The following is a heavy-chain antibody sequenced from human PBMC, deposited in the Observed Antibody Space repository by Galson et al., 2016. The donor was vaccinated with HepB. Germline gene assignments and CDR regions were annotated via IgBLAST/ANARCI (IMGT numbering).Heavy chain of an antibody. CDR3: ASGYYYDSSGYYSDF. CDR1: AFTFNNYA. Sequence: SLRLSCAVSAFTFNNYAMHWVRQAPGKGLEWVAFISYAGINKYYSASLKGRFAISRDNSRNTLSLQMNSLNAEDTAVYYCASGYYYDSSGYYSDFWGQGTLVTVSS. J-gene: IGHJ4*02. D-gene: IGHD3-22*01. CDR2: ISYAGINK. V-gene: IGHV3-30-3*02.